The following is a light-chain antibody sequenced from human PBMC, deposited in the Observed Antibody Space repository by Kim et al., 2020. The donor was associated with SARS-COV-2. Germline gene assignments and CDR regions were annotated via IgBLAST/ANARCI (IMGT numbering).Light chain of an antibody. Sequence: RATINCKSSQGLLARYNNENSLAGFQQKPEQPPKLLIYWKSTRHSGVPDRFSGSGSGTDFTLTISSLQAEDVAVYYCQQYSSTPYTLGQGTKLEI. CDR1: QGLLARYNNENS. CDR2: WKS. V-gene: IGKV4-1*01. CDR3: QQYSSTPYT. J-gene: IGKJ2*01.